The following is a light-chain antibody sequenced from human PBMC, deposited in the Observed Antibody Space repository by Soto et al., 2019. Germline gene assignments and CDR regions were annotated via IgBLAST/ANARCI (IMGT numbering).Light chain of an antibody. CDR3: LQLSSYPLT. CDR1: EGISDS. J-gene: IGKJ4*01. Sequence: IQLTQSPSSLSASVGDRVTFTCRVSEGISDSLAWYQQKPGKAPKLLIYGGFTLQSGVPSRFSGSRSGTDFTLTISSLQPEDLATYYCLQLSSYPLTFGGGTKVEIK. CDR2: GGF. V-gene: IGKV1-9*01.